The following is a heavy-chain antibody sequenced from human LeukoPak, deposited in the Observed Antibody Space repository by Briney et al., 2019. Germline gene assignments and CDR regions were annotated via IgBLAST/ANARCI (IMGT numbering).Heavy chain of an antibody. V-gene: IGHV1-8*03. Sequence: GASVKVSCKASGYTFTSYDINWVRQATGQGLEWMGWMNPNSGNTGYAQKFQGRVTITRNTSISTAYMELSSLRSEDTAVYYCARDPPAPYSGYYYWLFDYWGQGTLVTVSS. CDR1: GYTFTSYD. J-gene: IGHJ4*02. D-gene: IGHD3-22*01. CDR2: MNPNSGNT. CDR3: ARDPPAPYSGYYYWLFDY.